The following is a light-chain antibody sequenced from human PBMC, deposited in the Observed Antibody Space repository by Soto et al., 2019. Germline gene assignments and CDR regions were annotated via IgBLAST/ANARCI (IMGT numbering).Light chain of an antibody. CDR2: TFA. CDR3: AAWDDSLSGLNWV. J-gene: IGLJ3*02. V-gene: IGLV1-47*01. Sequence: QSVLTQPPSASGTPGQRVTISCSGSSSNIGSNAVNWYQQLPGTAPKLLIYTFAQRPSGVPDRFSGSKSGTSASLAISGLRSEDEADYYCAAWDDSLSGLNWVFGGGTKLTVL. CDR1: SSNIGSNA.